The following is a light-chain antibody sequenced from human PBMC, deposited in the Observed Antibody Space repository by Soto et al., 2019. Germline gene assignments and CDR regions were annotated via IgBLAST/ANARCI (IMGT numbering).Light chain of an antibody. CDR3: CSYAGSNTMI. CDR1: SSDVGNYNL. J-gene: IGLJ2*01. CDR2: EDD. Sequence: QSALTQPASVSGSPGQSITVSCTGTSSDVGNYNLVSWYQQHPGKAPNLMIYEDDKRPSGVSNRFSGSKSGNTASLTISGLQAEDEADYYCCSYAGSNTMIFGGGTKLTVL. V-gene: IGLV2-23*01.